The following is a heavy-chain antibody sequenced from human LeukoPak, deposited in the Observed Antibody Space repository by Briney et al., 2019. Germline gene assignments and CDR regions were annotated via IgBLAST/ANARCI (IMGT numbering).Heavy chain of an antibody. J-gene: IGHJ6*02. V-gene: IGHV3-7*01. CDR3: ARVGFPYYYYGMDV. Sequence: GGSLRLSCAASGFTFSSYWMSWVRQAPGKGLEWVANIKQDGSEKYYVDSVKGRFTISRDNAKNSLYLQMNSLRAEDTAVYYCARVGFPYYYYGMDVWGQGTTVTVSS. CDR1: GFTFSSYW. D-gene: IGHD3-16*01. CDR2: IKQDGSEK.